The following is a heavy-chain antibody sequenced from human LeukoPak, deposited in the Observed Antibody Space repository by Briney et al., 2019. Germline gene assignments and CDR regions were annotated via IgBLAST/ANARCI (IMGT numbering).Heavy chain of an antibody. CDR2: IYYSGST. CDR3: ARDGGRDGLFDY. Sequence: SETLSLTCTVSGGSISSSSYYWGWIRQPPGKGLEWIGSIYYSGSTYYNPSLKSRVTISVDTSKNQFTLKLSSVTAADTAVYYCARDGGRDGLFDYWGQGTLVTVSS. D-gene: IGHD5-24*01. V-gene: IGHV4-39*06. J-gene: IGHJ4*02. CDR1: GGSISSSSYY.